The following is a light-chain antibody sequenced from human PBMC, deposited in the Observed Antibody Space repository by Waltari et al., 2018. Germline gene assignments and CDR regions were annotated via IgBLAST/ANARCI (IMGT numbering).Light chain of an antibody. CDR1: QNILHTSNNLNY. CDR2: CAS. Sequence: DIVMTQSPDSLAVSLGERATINCKSSQNILHTSNNLNYLAWYQQKPGHPPKLLIYCASIRHLWVPARFSGGGSGTDFALPIASLQAEDVAIYYCQQYYSAVTFGGGTKVEIK. J-gene: IGKJ4*02. V-gene: IGKV4-1*01. CDR3: QQYYSAVT.